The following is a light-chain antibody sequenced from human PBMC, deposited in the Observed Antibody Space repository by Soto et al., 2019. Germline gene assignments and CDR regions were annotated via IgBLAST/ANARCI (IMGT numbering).Light chain of an antibody. CDR3: QHYGTWPPNLLT. CDR2: GAS. CDR1: QSISSS. V-gene: IGKV3-15*01. Sequence: EIVMTQSPVTLSVSPGEGATLSCRASQSISSSLAWYQQKPGQPPKLLILGASTRATGIPARFSGSGSGTEFTLTITRLQSEDSAIYYCQHYGTWPPNLLTFGGGTKVEI. J-gene: IGKJ4*01.